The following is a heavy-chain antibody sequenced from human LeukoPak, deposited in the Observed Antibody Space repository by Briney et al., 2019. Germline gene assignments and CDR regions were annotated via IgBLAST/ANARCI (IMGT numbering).Heavy chain of an antibody. V-gene: IGHV3-48*01. J-gene: IGHJ4*02. CDR3: ARAQDCDFWSGYSFDY. D-gene: IGHD3-3*01. Sequence: GGSLRLFCAASGFTFSSYSMNWVRQAPGKGLEWVSYISSSSSTIYYADSVKGRFTISRGNAKNSLYLQMNSLRAEDTAVYYCARAQDCDFWSGYSFDYWGQGTLVTVSS. CDR2: ISSSSSTI. CDR1: GFTFSSYS.